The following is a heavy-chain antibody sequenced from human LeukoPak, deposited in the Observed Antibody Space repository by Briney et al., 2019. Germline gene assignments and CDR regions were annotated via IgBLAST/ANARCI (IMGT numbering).Heavy chain of an antibody. CDR1: GFTFSSYT. Sequence: GGSLRLSCAASGFTFSSYTMNWVRQAPGKGLEWVSSITSSSSYIYYADSVKGRFTISRDNAKKSLYLQMNSLNIEDTAVYYCVRGKNSFDIWGHGTMVTVSS. D-gene: IGHD2/OR15-2a*01. V-gene: IGHV3-21*04. CDR2: ITSSSSYI. J-gene: IGHJ3*02. CDR3: VRGKNSFDI.